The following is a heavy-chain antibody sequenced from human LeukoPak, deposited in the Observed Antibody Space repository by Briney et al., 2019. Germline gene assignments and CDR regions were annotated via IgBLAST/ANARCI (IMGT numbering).Heavy chain of an antibody. D-gene: IGHD3-10*01. V-gene: IGHV4-39*01. CDR2: IYYSGST. J-gene: IGHJ4*02. CDR1: GGSISSSSYY. Sequence: MASETLSLTCTVSGGSISSSSYYWGWIRQPPGKGLEWIGSIYYSGSTYYNPSLKSRVTIPVDTSKNQFSLKLSSVTAADTAVYYCAIDLTSGFDYWGQGTLVTVSS. CDR3: AIDLTSGFDY.